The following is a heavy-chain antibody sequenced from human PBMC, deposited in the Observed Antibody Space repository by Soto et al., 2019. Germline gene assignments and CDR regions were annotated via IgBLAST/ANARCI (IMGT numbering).Heavy chain of an antibody. CDR3: ARAPDDSSGYYGGLGY. J-gene: IGHJ4*02. CDR1: GASISSGDYY. D-gene: IGHD3-22*01. Sequence: SETLSLTCTVSGASISSGDYYWSWIRQPPGKGLEWIGYIYYTGSTYYNPSLKSRLTISVDTSKNQLSLKLTSLTAADTAVYYCARAPDDSSGYYGGLGYWGQGTLVTVSS. CDR2: IYYTGST. V-gene: IGHV4-30-4*01.